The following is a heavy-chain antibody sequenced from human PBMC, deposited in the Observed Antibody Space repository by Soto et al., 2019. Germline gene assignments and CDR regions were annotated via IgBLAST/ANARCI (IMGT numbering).Heavy chain of an antibody. V-gene: IGHV4-31*03. Sequence: PSETLSLTCTVSGGSISSGGYYWSWIRQHPGKGLDWIGYIYYSGSTYYNPSLKSRVTISVDTSKNQFSLKLSSVTAADTAVYYCARDNGDYDFWSGYRKYAFDIWGQGTMVTVSS. CDR3: ARDNGDYDFWSGYRKYAFDI. J-gene: IGHJ3*02. CDR1: GGSISSGGYY. CDR2: IYYSGST. D-gene: IGHD3-3*01.